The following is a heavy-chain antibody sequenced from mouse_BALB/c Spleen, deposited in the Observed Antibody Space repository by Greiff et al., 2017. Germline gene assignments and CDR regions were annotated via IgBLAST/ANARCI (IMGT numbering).Heavy chain of an antibody. CDR3: TRERRGYAMDY. Sequence: EVKLEESGGGLVQPGGSMKLSCVASGFTFRNYWMNWVRQSPEKGLEWVAEIRLKSNNYATHYAESVKGRFTISRDDSKSSVYLQMNNLRAEDTGIYYCTRERRGYAMDYWGQGTSVTVSS. D-gene: IGHD2-12*01. CDR1: GFTFRNYW. J-gene: IGHJ4*01. CDR2: IRLKSNNYAT. V-gene: IGHV6-6*02.